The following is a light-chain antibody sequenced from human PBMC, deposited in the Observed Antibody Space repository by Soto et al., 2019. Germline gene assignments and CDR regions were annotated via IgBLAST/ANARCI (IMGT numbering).Light chain of an antibody. Sequence: DIQMTQSPSTLSASIGDTVTVACRASQGISNWLAWYQQKPGKAPKLLIFHASSLESGVPSRFSGSGSGTEFTLTINSLQSEDFALYYCQEYDNWPLWTFGQGTKVDIK. CDR2: HAS. CDR1: QGISNW. CDR3: QEYDNWPLWT. V-gene: IGKV1-5*01. J-gene: IGKJ1*01.